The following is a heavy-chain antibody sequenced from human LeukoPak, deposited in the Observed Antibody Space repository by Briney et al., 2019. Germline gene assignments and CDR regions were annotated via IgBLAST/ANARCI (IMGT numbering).Heavy chain of an antibody. CDR2: ISGSSSHI. Sequence: GGSLRLSCEASGFTFSDYYLSWIGQAPGKGLEWISYISGSSSHINYADSVKGRFTISRDNAKKSVYLQMDSLRAEDTAVYYCARDQIGSWWGQGTLVTVSS. CDR3: ARDQIGSW. J-gene: IGHJ4*02. V-gene: IGHV3-11*06. CDR1: GFTFSDYY. D-gene: IGHD6-13*01.